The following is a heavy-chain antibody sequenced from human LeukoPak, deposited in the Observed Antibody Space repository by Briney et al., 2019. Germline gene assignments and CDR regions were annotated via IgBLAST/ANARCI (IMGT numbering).Heavy chain of an antibody. CDR1: RGTFSRYA. J-gene: IGHJ4*02. V-gene: IGHV1-69*01. CDR2: IIPIFGTA. D-gene: IGHD5-18*01. CDR3: ASDALRGYSYGLTIDY. Sequence: SVKVSSKASRGTFSRYAISWVRPAPGQGLEWMGRIIPIFGTANSAQKSYGRATITADESTSTAYMELSSLRSEDTAVYYCASDALRGYSYGLTIDYWGQGTLVTVSS.